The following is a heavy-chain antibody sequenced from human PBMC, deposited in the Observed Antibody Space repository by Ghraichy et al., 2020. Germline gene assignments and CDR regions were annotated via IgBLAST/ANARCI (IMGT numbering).Heavy chain of an antibody. CDR1: GIIVSNNY. J-gene: IGHJ3*02. V-gene: IGHV3-66*01. Sequence: LSLTCAASGIIVSNNYMSWVRQAPGKGLEWVSSIYSGGSTWYADSVRGRFIISRDNSRNTMFLQMNSLRAEDTAVYYCAREKKYYYDSSGYYLADAFDIWGQGTMLTVSS. D-gene: IGHD3-22*01. CDR3: AREKKYYYDSSGYYLADAFDI. CDR2: IYSGGST.